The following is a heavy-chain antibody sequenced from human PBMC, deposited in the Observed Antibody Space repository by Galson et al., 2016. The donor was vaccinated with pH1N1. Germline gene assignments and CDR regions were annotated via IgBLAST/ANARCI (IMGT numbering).Heavy chain of an antibody. CDR3: ARAPDRGEGALSYYYGLDV. CDR1: GGIFSSYA. V-gene: IGHV1-69*13. J-gene: IGHJ6*02. Sequence: SVKVSCKASGGIFSSYAVSWVRQAPGRGLEWMGGIIPIFGTSNYAQRFQGRVTITADESTSTAYLEPSSLSSEDTAVYYCARAPDRGEGALSYYYGLDVWGQGTTVIVSS. D-gene: IGHD3-10*01. CDR2: IIPIFGTS.